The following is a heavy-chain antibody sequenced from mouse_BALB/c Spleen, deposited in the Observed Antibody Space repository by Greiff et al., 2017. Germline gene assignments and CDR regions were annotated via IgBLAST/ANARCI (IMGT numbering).Heavy chain of an antibody. D-gene: IGHD1-1*01. Sequence: EVKLMESGGGLVQPGGSRKLSCAASGFTFSSFGMHWVRQAPEKGLEWVAYISSGSSTIYYADTVKGRFTISRDNPKNTLFLQMTSLRSEDTAMYYCARSTYYGSYYFDYWGQGTTLTVSS. CDR2: ISSGSSTI. CDR1: GFTFSSFG. CDR3: ARSTYYGSYYFDY. J-gene: IGHJ2*01. V-gene: IGHV5-17*02.